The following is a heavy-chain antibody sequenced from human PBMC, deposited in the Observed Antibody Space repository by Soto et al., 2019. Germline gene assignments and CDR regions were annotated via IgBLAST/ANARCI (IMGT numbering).Heavy chain of an antibody. CDR3: ARQWELLP. Sequence: GGSLRLSCAASGFIFSSYAMNWVRQTPGKGLEWVSSISSSSSYIYYADSVKGRFTISRDNAKNSLYLQMNSLRAEDTAVYYCARQWELLPGGQGTLVTVSS. CDR2: ISSSSSYI. D-gene: IGHD1-26*01. CDR1: GFIFSSYA. J-gene: IGHJ4*02. V-gene: IGHV3-21*01.